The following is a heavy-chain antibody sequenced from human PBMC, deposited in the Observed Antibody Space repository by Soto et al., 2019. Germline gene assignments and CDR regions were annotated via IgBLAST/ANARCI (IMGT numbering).Heavy chain of an antibody. Sequence: QVQLVQSGAEVKKPGASVKVSCKASGYTFTNYGISWVRQAPGQGLEWVGWISTYNGNIHYAQKFQGRVTMTTDTYTSTAYMALRSLRYDDTAVYYCARTKYYYDSSGYHNWFDPWGQGTLVTVSS. J-gene: IGHJ5*02. CDR1: GYTFTNYG. CDR3: ARTKYYYDSSGYHNWFDP. CDR2: ISTYNGNI. D-gene: IGHD3-22*01. V-gene: IGHV1-18*04.